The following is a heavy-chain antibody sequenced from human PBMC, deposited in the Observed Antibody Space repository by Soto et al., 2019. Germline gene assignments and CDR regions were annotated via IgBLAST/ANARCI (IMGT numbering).Heavy chain of an antibody. CDR1: GASISSGGYC. CDR3: ARGGSGSNPGGPFAV. V-gene: IGHV4-30-2*01. CDR2: IYHNGDA. D-gene: IGHD1-26*01. Sequence: QLQLQESGSRLVQPSQALSLTCDVSGASISSGGYCWRRIRQPPGDALEWIGYIYHNGDAYYNTSLQSRVTRSVDRSKNQFSLRLNSVTAAATAVYFCARGGSGSNPGGPFAVWGQGTMVTVSS. J-gene: IGHJ3*01.